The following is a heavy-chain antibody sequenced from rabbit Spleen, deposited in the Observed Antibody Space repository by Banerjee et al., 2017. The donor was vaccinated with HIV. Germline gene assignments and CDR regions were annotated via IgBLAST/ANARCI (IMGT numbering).Heavy chain of an antibody. D-gene: IGHD6-1*01. CDR3: ARDQGYSYNFATGDFDL. CDR2: IDDGDGST. CDR1: GFSLSSYW. Sequence: EQLEESGGDLVKPGASLTLTCKASGFSLSSYWICWVRQAPGKGLEWIACIDDGDGSTYYASWAKGRFSSSKTSSTTVTLQMTSLTVADTAIYFCARDQGYSYNFATGDFDLWGPGTLVTVS. V-gene: IGHV1S45*01. J-gene: IGHJ4*01.